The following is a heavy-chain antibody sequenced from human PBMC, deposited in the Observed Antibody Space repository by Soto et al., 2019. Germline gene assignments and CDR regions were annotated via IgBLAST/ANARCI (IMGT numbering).Heavy chain of an antibody. CDR3: ARGEGIVVGPASYGQGAFDI. Sequence: QVQLVQSGAEVKKPGSSVKVSCKASGGTFSSYAISWVRQAPGQGLEWMGGIIPIFGTANYAQKFQGRVTITADESTSTAYMELSSLRSEDTAVYYCARGEGIVVGPASYGQGAFDIWGQGTMVTVSS. V-gene: IGHV1-69*01. J-gene: IGHJ3*02. CDR1: GGTFSSYA. CDR2: IIPIFGTA. D-gene: IGHD2-2*01.